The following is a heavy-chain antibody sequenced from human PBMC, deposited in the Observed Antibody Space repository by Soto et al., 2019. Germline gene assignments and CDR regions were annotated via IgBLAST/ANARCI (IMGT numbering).Heavy chain of an antibody. CDR1: GFTFSSYD. Sequence: GSLRLSCAASGFTFSSYDMHWVRQATGKGLEWVSAIGTAGDPYYPGSVKGRFAISRENAKNSLYLQMNSLRAGDTAVYYCARGLTMIGPMDVWGQGTTVTVSS. J-gene: IGHJ6*02. V-gene: IGHV3-13*05. CDR3: ARGLTMIGPMDV. CDR2: IGTAGDP. D-gene: IGHD3-22*01.